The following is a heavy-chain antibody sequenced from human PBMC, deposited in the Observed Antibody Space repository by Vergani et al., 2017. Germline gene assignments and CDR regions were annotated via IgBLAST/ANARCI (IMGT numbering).Heavy chain of an antibody. Sequence: EVQLVQSGAEVKKPGESLKISCKCSGYSFTSYWIGWVRQMPGKGLEWMGIIYPGDSDTRYSPSFQCQVTISADKSISTAYLQWRSLKASDTAMYYCARHRGWGLVVVAATPWYYYYGMDVWGQGTTVTVSS. J-gene: IGHJ6*02. CDR3: ARHRGWGLVVVAATPWYYYYGMDV. D-gene: IGHD2-15*01. CDR2: IYPGDSDT. V-gene: IGHV5-51*01. CDR1: GYSFTSYW.